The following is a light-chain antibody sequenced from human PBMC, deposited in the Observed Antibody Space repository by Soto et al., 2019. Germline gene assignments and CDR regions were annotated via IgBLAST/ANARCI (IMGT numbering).Light chain of an antibody. CDR3: QQYFSYPLT. Sequence: AMRMTQSPSSFSASTGDRVTSTCRASHGISSHLAWYQVKPGKAPRLLIYTASYLESGVPSRFSGSGSGTDFTLTISSLLSEDFAVYYCQQYFSYPLTFGGGTKVEIK. CDR1: HGISSH. J-gene: IGKJ4*01. V-gene: IGKV1-8*01. CDR2: TAS.